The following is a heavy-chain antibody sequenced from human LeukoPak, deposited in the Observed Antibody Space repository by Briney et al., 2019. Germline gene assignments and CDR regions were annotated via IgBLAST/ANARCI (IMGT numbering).Heavy chain of an antibody. V-gene: IGHV3-33*01. CDR2: IWYDGSNK. J-gene: IGHJ3*02. D-gene: IGHD6-13*01. CDR1: GFTLSSYG. Sequence: GGSLRLSCAASGFTLSSYGVHWVRQAPGKGLEWVAVIWYDGSNKYYVDSVKGRFTISRDSSKNMVYLQMDSLRAEDTAVYYWARGSLGSSWFASPRANAFDIWGQGTMVTVSS. CDR3: ARGSLGSSWFASPRANAFDI.